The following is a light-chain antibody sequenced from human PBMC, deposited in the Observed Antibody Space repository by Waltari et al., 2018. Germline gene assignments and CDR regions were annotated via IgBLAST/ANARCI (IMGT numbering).Light chain of an antibody. CDR3: QQFNNYPPIT. V-gene: IGKV1D-13*01. CDR2: DAS. CDR1: QGIRSA. J-gene: IGKJ5*01. Sequence: AIQLTQSPSSLSASVGDRVTITCRASQGIRSALAWYQQKPGKAPKLLIYDASSLESGVPSRFSGSGSGTDFTLTISSLQPEDFATYYCQQFNNYPPITFGQGTRLEIK.